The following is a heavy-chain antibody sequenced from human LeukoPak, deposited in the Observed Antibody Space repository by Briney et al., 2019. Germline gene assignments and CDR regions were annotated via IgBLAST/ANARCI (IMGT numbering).Heavy chain of an antibody. CDR2: ISYDGSNK. D-gene: IGHD3-3*01. Sequence: PGGSLRLSCAASGFTFSSYAMHWVRQAPGKGLEWVAVISYDGSNKYYADSVKGRFTISRDNSKNTLYLQMNSLRAEDTAVYYCATLYDFWSGKYYFDYWGQGTLVTVSS. CDR1: GFTFSSYA. J-gene: IGHJ4*02. CDR3: ATLYDFWSGKYYFDY. V-gene: IGHV3-30-3*01.